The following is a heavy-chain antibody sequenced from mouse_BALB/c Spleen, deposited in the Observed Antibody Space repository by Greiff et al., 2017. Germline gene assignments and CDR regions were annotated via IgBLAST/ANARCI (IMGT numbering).Heavy chain of an antibody. J-gene: IGHJ3*01. D-gene: IGHD2-1*01. Sequence: EVQGVESGPELVKPGASVKISCKASGYSFTGYFMNWVMQSHGKSLEWIGRINPYNGDTFYNQKFKGKATLTVDKSSSTAHMELRSLASEGSAVYYCARAGDYGNYGAWFAYWGQGTLVTVSA. V-gene: IGHV1-20*02. CDR3: ARAGDYGNYGAWFAY. CDR2: INPYNGDT. CDR1: GYSFTGYF.